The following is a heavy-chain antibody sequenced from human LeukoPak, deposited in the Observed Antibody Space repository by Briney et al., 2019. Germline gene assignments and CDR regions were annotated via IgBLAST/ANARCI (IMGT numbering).Heavy chain of an antibody. V-gene: IGHV4-59*01. CDR1: GGPISSYY. CDR2: IYYSGST. CDR3: ARVGGDPYYYYYYYMDV. D-gene: IGHD4-17*01. J-gene: IGHJ6*03. Sequence: SETLSLTCTVSGGPISSYYWGWIRQPPGKGLEWIGYIYYSGSTNYNPSLKSRVTISVDTSKNQFSLKLSSVTAADTAVYYCARVGGDPYYYYYYYMDVWGKGTTVTVSS.